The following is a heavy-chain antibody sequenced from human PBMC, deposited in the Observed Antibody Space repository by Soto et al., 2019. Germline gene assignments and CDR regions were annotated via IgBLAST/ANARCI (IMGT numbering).Heavy chain of an antibody. CDR1: GGSVSSGSYY. V-gene: IGHV4-61*01. CDR3: ARTYNWNYAEGDSWFDL. J-gene: IGHJ5*02. Sequence: PSETLSLTCTVSGGSVSSGSYYWSWIRQPPGKGLEWIGYIYYSGSTNYNPSLKSRVTISVDTSKNQFSLKLSSVTAADTAVYYCARTYNWNYAEGDSWFDLWGQGTLVTVSS. D-gene: IGHD1-7*01. CDR2: IYYSGST.